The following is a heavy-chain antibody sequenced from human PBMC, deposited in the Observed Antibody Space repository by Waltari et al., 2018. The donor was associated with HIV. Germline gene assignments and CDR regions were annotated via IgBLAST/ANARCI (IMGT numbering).Heavy chain of an antibody. CDR3: ATQKFWSSGNYHFDY. D-gene: IGHD1-26*01. V-gene: IGHV1-24*01. CDR2: SDREINEPT. Sequence: VLLAQAGAEVKNTGASMKVPCKVSDYNLTTLANTRVRQAPGKGLEWVGSSDREINEPTLYAQMLRGRVTLTEDTSTDTAYMELSGLMSEDTAIYYCATQKFWSSGNYHFDYWGQGTLVTVS. J-gene: IGHJ4*01. CDR1: DYNLTTLA.